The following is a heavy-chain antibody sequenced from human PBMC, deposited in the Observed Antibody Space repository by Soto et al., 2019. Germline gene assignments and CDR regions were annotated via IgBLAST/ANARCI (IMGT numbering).Heavy chain of an antibody. J-gene: IGHJ6*02. Sequence: SETLSLTCTVSGGSISSGGYYWSWIRQHPGKGLEWIGYIYYSGSTYYNPSLKSRVTISVDTSKNQFSLKLSSVTAADTAVYYCAREIWFGELSYGMDVWGQGTTVTVSS. D-gene: IGHD3-10*01. CDR1: GGSISSGGYY. CDR3: AREIWFGELSYGMDV. V-gene: IGHV4-31*03. CDR2: IYYSGST.